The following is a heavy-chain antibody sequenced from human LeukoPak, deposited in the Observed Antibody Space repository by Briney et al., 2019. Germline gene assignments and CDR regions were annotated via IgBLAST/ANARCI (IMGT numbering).Heavy chain of an antibody. Sequence: SETLSLTCTVSGGSISRGGYYWSWIPHHPGKDLEWIGYIYYSGSTYYNPSLKSRVTISVDTSKSQFSLKLSSVTAADTAVYYCARDYTIHSSSWYHWFDPWGQGTLVTVSS. J-gene: IGHJ5*02. V-gene: IGHV4-31*03. D-gene: IGHD6-13*01. CDR2: IYYSGST. CDR1: GGSISRGGYY. CDR3: ARDYTIHSSSWYHWFDP.